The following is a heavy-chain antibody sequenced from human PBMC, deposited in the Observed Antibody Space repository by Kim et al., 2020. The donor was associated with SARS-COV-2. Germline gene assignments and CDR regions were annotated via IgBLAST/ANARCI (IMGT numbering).Heavy chain of an antibody. CDR3: ARAFGGSYYYGMDV. CDR1: GFTFSSYA. V-gene: IGHV3-30*04. CDR2: ISYDGSNK. D-gene: IGHD3-10*01. J-gene: IGHJ6*02. Sequence: GGSLRLSCAASGFTFSSYAMHWVRQAPGKGLEWVAVISYDGSNKYYADSVKGLFTISRDNSKNTLYLQMNSLRAEDTAVYYCARAFGGSYYYGMDVWGQGTTVTVSS.